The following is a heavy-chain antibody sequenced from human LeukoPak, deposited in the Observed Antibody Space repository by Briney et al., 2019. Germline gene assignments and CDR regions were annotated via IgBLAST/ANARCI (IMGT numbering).Heavy chain of an antibody. V-gene: IGHV4-30-2*01. J-gene: IGHJ4*02. Sequence: SETLSLTCAVSGGSISSGGYSWSWIRQPPGKGLEWLGYIYHSGSTYYNPSLKSRVTISVDRSKNQFSLKLSSVTAADTAVYYCARGGFFYDILTGYYKAGHFDYWGQGTLVTVSS. CDR2: IYHSGST. CDR1: GGSISSGGYS. D-gene: IGHD3-9*01. CDR3: ARGGFFYDILTGYYKAGHFDY.